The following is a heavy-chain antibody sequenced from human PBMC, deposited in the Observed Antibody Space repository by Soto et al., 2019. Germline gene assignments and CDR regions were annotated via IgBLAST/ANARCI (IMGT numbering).Heavy chain of an antibody. CDR1: GYTFTSYY. D-gene: IGHD2-15*01. V-gene: IGHV1-8*01. Sequence: ASVNVSCKASGYTFTSYYINWVRQATGQGLEWMGWMNPNSGNTGYAQKFQGRVTMTRNTSISTAYMELSSLRSEDTAVYYCASRQGGYCSVGSCYWYWFDPWGQGTLVTVSS. J-gene: IGHJ5*02. CDR2: MNPNSGNT. CDR3: ASRQGGYCSVGSCYWYWFDP.